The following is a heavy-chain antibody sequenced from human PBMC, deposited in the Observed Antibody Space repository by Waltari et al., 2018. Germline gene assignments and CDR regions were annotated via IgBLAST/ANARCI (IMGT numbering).Heavy chain of an antibody. D-gene: IGHD5-12*01. CDR1: GYSISSGYY. V-gene: IGHV4-38-2*01. CDR3: ARPRYSGYDSHFDY. CDR2: IYHSGST. J-gene: IGHJ4*02. Sequence: VQLQESGPGLVKPSETLSLTCAVSGYSISSGYYWGWIRQPPGKGLEWIGSIYHSGSTYYNPSLKSRVTISVDTSKNQFSLKLSSVTAADTAVYYCARPRYSGYDSHFDYWGQGTLVTVSS.